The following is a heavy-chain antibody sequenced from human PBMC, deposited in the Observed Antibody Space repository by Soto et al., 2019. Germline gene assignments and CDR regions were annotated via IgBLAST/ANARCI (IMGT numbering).Heavy chain of an antibody. Sequence: GGSMRLSCTAAGFNVSSNYMSWVRQETGKGLEWVSVIYSGGSTYYADSVKGRFTISRHNSKNTLYLQMNSLRAEDTAVYYCARDYDSSGYYPYGMDVWGQGTTVTVSS. CDR2: IYSGGST. CDR3: ARDYDSSGYYPYGMDV. J-gene: IGHJ6*02. V-gene: IGHV3-53*04. D-gene: IGHD3-22*01. CDR1: GFNVSSNY.